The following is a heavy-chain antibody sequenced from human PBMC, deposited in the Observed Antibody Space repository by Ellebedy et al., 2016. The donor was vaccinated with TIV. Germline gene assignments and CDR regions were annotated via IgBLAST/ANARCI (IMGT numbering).Heavy chain of an antibody. J-gene: IGHJ6*02. CDR2: IIPIFGTA. V-gene: IGHV1-69*13. CDR3: AGRRHGIRYMDV. Sequence: AASVKVSCKASGGTFSSYAISWVRQPPGHGLEWLGGIIPIFGTANYAQKFQGSVTITADESTSTAYMALSSLRSEDTAVYYCAGRRHGIRYMDVWGQGTTVTVSS. CDR1: GGTFSSYA. D-gene: IGHD4-17*01.